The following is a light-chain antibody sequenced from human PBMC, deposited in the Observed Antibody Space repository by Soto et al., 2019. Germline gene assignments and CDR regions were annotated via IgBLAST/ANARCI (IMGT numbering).Light chain of an antibody. J-gene: IGLJ3*02. V-gene: IGLV7-43*01. Sequence: QTVVTQEPSLTVSPGGTVTLTCASSTGAVTSGNYPSWFQQKPGQPPRTLIYTTNNKHSWTPARFSGSLLGGKAALTLSGVQPEDEAEYYCLIYYGDPHLVFGGGTQLTVL. CDR3: LIYYGDPHLV. CDR2: TTN. CDR1: TGAVTSGNY.